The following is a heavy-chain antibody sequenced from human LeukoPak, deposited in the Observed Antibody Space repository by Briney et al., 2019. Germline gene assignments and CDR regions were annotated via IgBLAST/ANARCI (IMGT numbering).Heavy chain of an antibody. V-gene: IGHV4-38-2*01. D-gene: IGHD3-22*01. J-gene: IGHJ4*02. CDR1: GYSISSGYY. Sequence: PSETLSLTCAVSGYSISSGYYWGWIRQPPGKGLEWIGSIYYSGSTHYNPSLKSRVTISVDTSKNQFSLKLNSVTAADTAVCYCARNDSSGYFDYWGQGTLVTVSS. CDR2: IYYSGST. CDR3: ARNDSSGYFDY.